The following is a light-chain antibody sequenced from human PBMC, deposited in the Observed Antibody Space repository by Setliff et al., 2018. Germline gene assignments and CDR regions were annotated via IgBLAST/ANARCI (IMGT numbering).Light chain of an antibody. CDR1: SSDIHGFSY. CDR2: DVT. J-gene: IGLJ1*01. Sequence: ALTQPASVSGSPGQSITISCTGISSDIHGFSYVSWYQQHPDKAPKLLIYDVTYRPSGVSDRFSASMSGNTASLTISGLQAEDEGDYYCSSYTARSAVFGPGTKGTVL. CDR3: SSYTARSAV. V-gene: IGLV2-14*03.